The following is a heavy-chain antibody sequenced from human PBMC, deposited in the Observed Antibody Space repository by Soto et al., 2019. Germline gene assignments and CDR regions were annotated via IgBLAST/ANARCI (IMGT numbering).Heavy chain of an antibody. CDR1: GFTFSNYA. CDR3: ARDPVLSYDFWSGWYFGY. D-gene: IGHD3-3*01. Sequence: QVQLVESGGGVVQPGRSLRLSCAASGFTFSNYAMHWVRQAPGKGLEWVAVISYHGSNKYYADSVKGRFTISRDNSKNTLYLQMNSLRAEDTAVYYCARDPVLSYDFWSGWYFGYWGQGTLVTVSS. CDR2: ISYHGSNK. J-gene: IGHJ4*02. V-gene: IGHV3-30-3*01.